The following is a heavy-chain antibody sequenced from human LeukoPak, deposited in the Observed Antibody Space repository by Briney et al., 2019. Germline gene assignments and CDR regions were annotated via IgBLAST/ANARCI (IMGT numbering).Heavy chain of an antibody. J-gene: IGHJ4*02. CDR3: ERITGGSVDY. Sequence: SETLSLTCTVSGCSISSYYWSWIRQPPGKGLEWIGYIYYSGSTNYNPALKSRVTISVDTSKNQFPLKLSSVTAEDAAVYYCERITGGSVDYWGRGTLVTVSS. CDR1: GCSISSYY. D-gene: IGHD3-16*01. V-gene: IGHV4-59*01. CDR2: IYYSGST.